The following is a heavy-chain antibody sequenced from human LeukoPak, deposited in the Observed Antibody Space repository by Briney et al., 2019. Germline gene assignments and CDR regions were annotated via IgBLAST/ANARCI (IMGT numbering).Heavy chain of an antibody. CDR3: ARKKQTYYYDSSGFHWYFDL. V-gene: IGHV1-8*03. CDR1: GYTFTSYD. J-gene: IGHJ2*01. CDR2: MNPNSGNT. D-gene: IGHD3-22*01. Sequence: ASVKVSCKASGYTFTSYDINWVRQATGQGLEWMGWMNPNSGNTGYAQKFQGRVTITRNTSISTAYMELSSLRSEDTAVYYCARKKQTYYYDSSGFHWYFDLWGRGTLVTVSS.